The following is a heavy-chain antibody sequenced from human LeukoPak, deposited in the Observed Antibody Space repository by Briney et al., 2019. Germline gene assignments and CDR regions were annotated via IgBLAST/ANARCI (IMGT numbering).Heavy chain of an antibody. CDR2: INHSGST. CDR1: GGSFSGYY. V-gene: IGHV4-34*01. CDR3: ARATLYPHY. J-gene: IGHJ4*02. Sequence: PSETLSLTCAVYGGSFSGYYWSWIRQPPGKGLEWIGEINHSGSTNYNPSLKSRVTISVDTSKNQFSLKLSSVTAADTAVYYCARATLYPHYWGQGTLVTVSS. D-gene: IGHD2-8*01.